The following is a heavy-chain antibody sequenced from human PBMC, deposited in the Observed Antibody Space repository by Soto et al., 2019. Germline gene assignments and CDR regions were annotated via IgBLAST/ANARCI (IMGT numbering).Heavy chain of an antibody. CDR3: ARGRGYSYGFPFDY. CDR1: GGSFSGYY. J-gene: IGHJ4*02. Sequence: SGTLSLTCAVYGGSFSGYYWSWIRQPPGKGLEWIGEINHSGSTNYNPSLKSRVTISVDTSKNQFSLKLSSVTAADTAVYYCARGRGYSYGFPFDYWGQGTLVTVSS. D-gene: IGHD5-18*01. V-gene: IGHV4-34*01. CDR2: INHSGST.